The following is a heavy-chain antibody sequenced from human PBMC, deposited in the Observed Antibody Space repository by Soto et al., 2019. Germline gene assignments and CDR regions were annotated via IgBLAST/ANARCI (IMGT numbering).Heavy chain of an antibody. J-gene: IGHJ5*02. CDR1: GYTFTTYD. CDR3: ARGLAGSSDWFDP. D-gene: IGHD3-22*01. Sequence: ASVKVSCKASGYTFTTYDIIWVRQATGQRFEWMGWMDPKSGDTGYAPKFQGRVTMTRDTSTDTAYMDLSNLRSDDTAVYYCARGLAGSSDWFDPWGPGTLVTVSS. V-gene: IGHV1-8*02. CDR2: MDPKSGDT.